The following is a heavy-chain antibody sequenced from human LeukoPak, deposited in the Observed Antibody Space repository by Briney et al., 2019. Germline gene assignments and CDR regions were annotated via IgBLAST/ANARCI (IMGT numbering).Heavy chain of an antibody. V-gene: IGHV1-46*03. CDR3: VMVRGIGWFDP. D-gene: IGHD3-10*01. CDR1: GYSFTSYY. CDR2: INPSGGST. Sequence: GESLKISCKGSGYSFTSYYMHWVRQAPGQGLEWMGIINPSGGSTSYAQKFQGRVTMTRDMSTSTVYMELSSLRSEDTAVYYCVMVRGIGWFDPWGQGTLVTVSS. J-gene: IGHJ5*02.